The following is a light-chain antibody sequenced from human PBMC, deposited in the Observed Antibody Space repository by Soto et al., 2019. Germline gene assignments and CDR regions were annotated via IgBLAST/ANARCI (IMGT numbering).Light chain of an antibody. CDR2: GAS. CDR1: QSISTN. Sequence: EIVMTQSPATLSVSPWERATLSCRASQSISTNLAWYQQKPGQGPRLLIFGASTRAIGIPARFSGSGSGTDFTLTITRLEPEDSAVYFCQQYTGPPTTFGQGTRLEIK. J-gene: IGKJ5*01. CDR3: QQYTGPPTT. V-gene: IGKV3-15*01.